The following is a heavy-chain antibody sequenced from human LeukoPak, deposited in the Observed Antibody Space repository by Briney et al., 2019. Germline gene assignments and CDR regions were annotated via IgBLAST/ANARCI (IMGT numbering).Heavy chain of an antibody. D-gene: IGHD3-10*01. CDR1: GFSFSSYS. CDR3: AKERYYYGSGAANDAFDI. V-gene: IGHV3-30*18. J-gene: IGHJ3*02. CDR2: ISYDGTNK. Sequence: GGSLRLSCAASGFSFSSYSMNWVRQAPGKGLEWVAFISYDGTNKYYADSVKGRFTISRDNSKNTLYLQMNSLRAEDTAVYYCAKERYYYGSGAANDAFDIWGQGTMVTVSS.